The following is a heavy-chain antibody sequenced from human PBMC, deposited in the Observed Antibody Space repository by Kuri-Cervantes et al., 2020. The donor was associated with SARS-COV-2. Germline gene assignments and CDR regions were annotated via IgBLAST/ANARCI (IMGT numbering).Heavy chain of an antibody. CDR1: GFTFGNYA. D-gene: IGHD3-22*01. J-gene: IGHJ4*02. CDR2: ISSSSSTI. CDR3: AIIDSGYYYDSSGYYYFDY. V-gene: IGHV3-48*01. Sequence: GGSLRLSCAASGFTFGNYAMHWVRQAPGKGLEWVSYISSSSSTIYYADSVKGRFTISRDNAKNSLYLQMNSLRAEDTAVYYCAIIDSGYYYDSSGYYYFDYWDQGTLVTVSS.